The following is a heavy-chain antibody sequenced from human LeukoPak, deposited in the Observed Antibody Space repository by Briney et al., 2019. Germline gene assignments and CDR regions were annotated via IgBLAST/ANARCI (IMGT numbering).Heavy chain of an antibody. CDR1: GGSFSGYY. Sequence: PSETLSLTCAVYGGSFSGYYWSWIRQPPGKGLEWIGEINHSGSTNYNPSLKSRVTISVDTSKNQFSLKLSSVTAADTAVYYCARTAALQYCSSTSCYPYYYYMDVWGKGTTVTVSS. V-gene: IGHV4-34*01. J-gene: IGHJ6*03. CDR2: INHSGST. D-gene: IGHD2-2*01. CDR3: ARTAALQYCSSTSCYPYYYYMDV.